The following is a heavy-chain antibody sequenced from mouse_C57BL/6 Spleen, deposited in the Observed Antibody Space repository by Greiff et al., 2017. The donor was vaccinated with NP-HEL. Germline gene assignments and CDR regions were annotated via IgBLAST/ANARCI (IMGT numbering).Heavy chain of an antibody. J-gene: IGHJ2*01. CDR3: ARNGQLRLFDY. Sequence: QVQLKESGAELVKPGASVKISCKASGYAFSSYWMNWVKQRPGKGLEWIGQIYPGDGDTNYNGKFKGKATLTADKSSSTAYMQLSSLTSEDSAVYFCARNGQLRLFDYWGQGTTLTVSS. CDR2: IYPGDGDT. V-gene: IGHV1-80*01. CDR1: GYAFSSYW. D-gene: IGHD3-2*02.